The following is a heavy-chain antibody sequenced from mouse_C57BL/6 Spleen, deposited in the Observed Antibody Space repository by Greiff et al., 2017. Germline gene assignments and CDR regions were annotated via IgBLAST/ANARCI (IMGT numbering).Heavy chain of an antibody. CDR2: ISDGGSYT. J-gene: IGHJ3*01. CDR3: ARDSSGYPFAY. V-gene: IGHV5-4*01. Sequence: EVKLMESGGGLVKPGGSLKLSCAASGFTFSSYAMSWVRQTPEKRLEWVATISDGGSYTYYPDNVKGRFTITRDNAKNNLSLQMSHLKSEDTAMYYCARDSSGYPFAYWGQGTLVTVSA. CDR1: GFTFSSYA. D-gene: IGHD3-2*02.